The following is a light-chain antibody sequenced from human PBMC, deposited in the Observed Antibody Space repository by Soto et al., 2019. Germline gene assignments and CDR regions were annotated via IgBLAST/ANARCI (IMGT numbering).Light chain of an antibody. V-gene: IGLV2-14*01. CDR3: SSYTTSSTLE. CDR2: EVN. J-gene: IGLJ3*02. Sequence: QSALTQPASVSGSPGQSITISCTGTSSDVGGYNYVSWYQHHPGKAPKLIIYEVNNRPSGVSNRFSGSKSGNTASLTISGLQAEDEADYYCSSYTTSSTLEFGGGTKLTVL. CDR1: SSDVGGYNY.